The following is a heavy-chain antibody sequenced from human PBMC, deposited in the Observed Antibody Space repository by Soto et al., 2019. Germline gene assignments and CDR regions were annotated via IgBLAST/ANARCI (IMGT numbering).Heavy chain of an antibody. CDR2: MSYDGTTK. CDR1: GFIFSNYV. CDR3: AREVLWSRYFDY. J-gene: IGHJ4*02. Sequence: QVQLVESGGGVVQPGRSLRLSCAASGFIFSNYVMYWFRQAPGKGLEWVAFMSYDGTTKSYADSVKGRFTISRDNSQNTLYLQMNSLRPEDTGVYYCAREVLWSRYFDYLGQGTLGTVSS. V-gene: IGHV3-30-3*01. D-gene: IGHD3-10*01.